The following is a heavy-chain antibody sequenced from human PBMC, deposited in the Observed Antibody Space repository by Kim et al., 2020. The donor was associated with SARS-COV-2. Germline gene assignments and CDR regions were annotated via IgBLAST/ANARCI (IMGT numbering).Heavy chain of an antibody. V-gene: IGHV3-23*01. CDR1: GFTFKNYA. Sequence: GGSLRLSCAASGFTFKNYAMTWVRQAPGKGLEWVSTMTSSSAGTFYADSVKGRFTISRDDSKNTLYLHMNSLRVEDTAINYCANPRVLYWGAGTLVTVSS. CDR2: MTSSSAGT. CDR3: ANPRVLY. J-gene: IGHJ4*02.